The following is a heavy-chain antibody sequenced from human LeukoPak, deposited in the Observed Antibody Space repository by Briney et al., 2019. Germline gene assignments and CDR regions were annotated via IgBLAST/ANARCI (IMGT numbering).Heavy chain of an antibody. CDR1: GFTFSSYG. D-gene: IGHD3-22*01. J-gene: IGHJ4*02. CDR2: ISYDGSNK. Sequence: QPGGSLRLSCAASGFTFSSYGMHWVRQAPGKGLEWVAVISYDGSNKYYADSVKGRSTISRDNSKNTLYLQMNSLRAEDTAVYYCAKATDSTDYYDSSGYPGYWGQGTLVTVSS. CDR3: AKATDSTDYYDSSGYPGY. V-gene: IGHV3-30*18.